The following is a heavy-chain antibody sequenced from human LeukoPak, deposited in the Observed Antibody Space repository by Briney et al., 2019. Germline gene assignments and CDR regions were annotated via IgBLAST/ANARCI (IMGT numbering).Heavy chain of an antibody. CDR1: GFTFSSYE. D-gene: IGHD4-17*01. CDR3: ARVPDYGDAFDI. Sequence: PGGSLRLSCAAFGFTFSSYEMNWVRQAPGKGLEWVSYISSSGSTIYYADSVKGRFTISRDNAKNSLYLQMNSLRAEDTAVYYCARVPDYGDAFDIWGQGTMVTVSS. CDR2: ISSSGSTI. V-gene: IGHV3-48*03. J-gene: IGHJ3*02.